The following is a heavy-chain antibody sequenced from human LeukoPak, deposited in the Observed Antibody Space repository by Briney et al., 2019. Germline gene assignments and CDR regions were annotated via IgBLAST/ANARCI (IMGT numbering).Heavy chain of an antibody. CDR3: ARGRSYYGSGPAEYFQH. D-gene: IGHD3-10*01. Sequence: GGSLRLSCAASGFTFSSYSRNWVRQAPGKGLEWVSSISSSSSYIYYADSVKGRFTISRDNAKNSLYLQMNSLRAEDTAVYYCARGRSYYGSGPAEYFQHWGQGTLVTVSS. J-gene: IGHJ1*01. CDR2: ISSSSSYI. V-gene: IGHV3-21*01. CDR1: GFTFSSYS.